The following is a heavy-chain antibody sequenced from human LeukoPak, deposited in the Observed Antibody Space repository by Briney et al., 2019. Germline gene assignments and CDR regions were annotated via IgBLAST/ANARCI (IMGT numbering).Heavy chain of an antibody. D-gene: IGHD6-13*01. V-gene: IGHV3-7*01. CDR3: ARVSRQLSSYYFDY. Sequence: GGSLRPSCAASGFTFSSYWMSWVRQAPGKGLEWVANIKQDGSEKYYVDSVKGRFTISRDNAKNSLYLQMNSLRAEDTAVYYCARVSRQLSSYYFDYWSQGTLVTVSS. CDR1: GFTFSSYW. CDR2: IKQDGSEK. J-gene: IGHJ4*02.